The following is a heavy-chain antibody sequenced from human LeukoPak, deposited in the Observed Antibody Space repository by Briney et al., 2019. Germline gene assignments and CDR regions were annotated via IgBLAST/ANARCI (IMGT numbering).Heavy chain of an antibody. CDR1: GGSISSYY. Sequence: SETLSLTCTVSGGSISSYYWTWIRQPAGKGLEWIGRIYSSGSTNHNPSLKSRVSMSVDTSRNQFSLKLSSVTAADTAVYYCAREQGYDSSGYYYWGQGSLVTVSS. D-gene: IGHD3-22*01. CDR2: IYSSGST. CDR3: AREQGYDSSGYYY. V-gene: IGHV4-4*07. J-gene: IGHJ4*02.